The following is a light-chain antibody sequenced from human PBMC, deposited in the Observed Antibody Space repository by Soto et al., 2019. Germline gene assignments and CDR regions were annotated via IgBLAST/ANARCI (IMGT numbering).Light chain of an antibody. CDR3: QQRGDLIVT. CDR1: QHVSTY. V-gene: IGKV3-11*01. CDR2: DAS. J-gene: IGKJ4*01. Sequence: EILLTQSPATLSLSPGEGATLSCRVSQHVSTYVAWYQQKPGHAPRLLIFDASNRATGVPARFSGSGSGTDFTLTISNLEPGDSGIYYCQQRGDLIVTFGGGTKVEI.